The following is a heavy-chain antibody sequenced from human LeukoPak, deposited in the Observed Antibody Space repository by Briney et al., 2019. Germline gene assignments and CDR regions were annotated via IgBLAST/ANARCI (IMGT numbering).Heavy chain of an antibody. CDR1: GGSVNGYY. V-gene: IGHV4-4*07. CDR3: AKYNFGSDYLQY. CDR2: IYSSGTT. Sequence: SETLSLTCTVSGGSVNGYYWSWLRQPAGKGLEWIGRIYSSGTTKFNPSLNSRVTTSIDTSMSQFSLKLSSVTAADTAVYYCAKYNFGSDYLQYWGQGALVIVSS. J-gene: IGHJ4*02. D-gene: IGHD1-1*01.